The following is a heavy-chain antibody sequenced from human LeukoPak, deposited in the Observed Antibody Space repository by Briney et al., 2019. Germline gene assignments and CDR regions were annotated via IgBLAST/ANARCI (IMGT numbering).Heavy chain of an antibody. CDR1: VITFSSYR. V-gene: IGHV3-33*01. CDR3: AREGPRGNSQFDY. Sequence: GESLRLSWAATVITFSSYRVHWVRKAPSKGLEWVALIWYDGSNKYYVDSVKGRLTISRDNSKNTLYLQMNSLRVEDTAVYYCAREGPRGNSQFDYWGQGTLVTVSS. J-gene: IGHJ4*02. D-gene: IGHD2/OR15-2a*01. CDR2: IWYDGSNK.